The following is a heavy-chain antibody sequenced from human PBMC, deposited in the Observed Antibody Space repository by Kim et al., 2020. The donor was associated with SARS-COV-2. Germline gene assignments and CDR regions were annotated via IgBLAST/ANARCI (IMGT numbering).Heavy chain of an antibody. CDR2: IKQDGSEK. CDR1: GFTFSSYW. D-gene: IGHD3-10*01. V-gene: IGHV3-7*01. J-gene: IGHJ4*02. CDR3: ARDIGQSYPVVREPKLSDY. Sequence: GGSLRLSCAASGFTFSSYWMSWVRQAPGKGLEWVANIKQDGSEKYYVDSVKGRFTISRDNAKNSLYLQMNSLRAEDTAVYYCARDIGQSYPVVREPKLSDYWGQGTLVTVSS.